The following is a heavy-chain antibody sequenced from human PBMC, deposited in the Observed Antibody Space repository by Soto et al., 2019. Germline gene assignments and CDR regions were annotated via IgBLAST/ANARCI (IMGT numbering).Heavy chain of an antibody. D-gene: IGHD1-1*01. CDR2: ISAHNGNT. Sequence: QVHLVQSGAEVKKPGASVKVSCKGSGYAFTTYGITWVRQAPGQGLEWMGWISAHNGNTNYAQKRQGRVTVTSDTSTSTAYMELRSLRSDDTAVYYCARGRYGDYWGQGALVTVSS. CDR1: GYAFTTYG. J-gene: IGHJ4*02. CDR3: ARGRYGDY. V-gene: IGHV1-18*01.